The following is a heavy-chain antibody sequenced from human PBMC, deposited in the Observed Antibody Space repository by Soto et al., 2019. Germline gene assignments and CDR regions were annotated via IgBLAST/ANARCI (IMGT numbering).Heavy chain of an antibody. D-gene: IGHD6-13*01. J-gene: IGHJ6*02. V-gene: IGHV4-59*08. CDR3: ARQIAAAGTINYYYYGMDV. CDR2: IYYNVNT. Sequence: SETLSLTCTVSGGSISSYYWSWIRQPPGKGLEWIGYIYYNVNTNYNPSLKSRVTISVDTSKNQFSLKLSSVTAADTAVYYCARQIAAAGTINYYYYGMDVWGQGTTVTVSS. CDR1: GGSISSYY.